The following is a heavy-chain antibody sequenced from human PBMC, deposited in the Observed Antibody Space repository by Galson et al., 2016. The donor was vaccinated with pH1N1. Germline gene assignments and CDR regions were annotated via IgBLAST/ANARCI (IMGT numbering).Heavy chain of an antibody. CDR2: IYTSGST. CDR1: GGSISNSNYY. J-gene: IGHJ4*02. D-gene: IGHD7-27*01. Sequence: SETLSLTCTVSGGSISNSNYYWGWIRQPPGKGLEWLGHIYTSGSTNYNPSLKSRVTMSVDTSKNQFSLKLSSVTAADTAIYFCATWGLATGGLDYWGRGTLVTVSS. CDR3: ATWGLATGGLDY. V-gene: IGHV4-61*05.